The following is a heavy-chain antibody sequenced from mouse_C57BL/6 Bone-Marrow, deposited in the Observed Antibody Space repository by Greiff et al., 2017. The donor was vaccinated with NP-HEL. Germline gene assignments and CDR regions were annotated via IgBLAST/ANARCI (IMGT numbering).Heavy chain of an antibody. CDR1: GYTFTSYG. Sequence: QVQLKESGAELARPGASVKLSCKASGYTFTSYGISWVKQRTGQGLEWIGKIYPRSGNTYYNEKFKGKATLTADKSSSTAYMELRSLTSEDSAVYFCARDYEAYWGQGTLVTVSA. V-gene: IGHV1-81*01. CDR3: ARDYEAY. D-gene: IGHD2-4*01. CDR2: IYPRSGNT. J-gene: IGHJ3*01.